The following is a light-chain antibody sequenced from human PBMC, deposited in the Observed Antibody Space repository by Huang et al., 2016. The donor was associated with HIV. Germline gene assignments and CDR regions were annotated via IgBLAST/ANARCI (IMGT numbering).Light chain of an antibody. CDR2: KAS. V-gene: IGKV1-5*03. J-gene: IGKJ1*01. Sequence: DVQMTQSPSTLSAYVGDRITITCRASQSIKNYWSWYQQKAGKAPDLLIYKASTLDSGVPSRFSGSGSGTTFTLAISNLQPDDFATYYCQQYDSYWTFGQGTKVE. CDR1: QSIKNY. CDR3: QQYDSYWT.